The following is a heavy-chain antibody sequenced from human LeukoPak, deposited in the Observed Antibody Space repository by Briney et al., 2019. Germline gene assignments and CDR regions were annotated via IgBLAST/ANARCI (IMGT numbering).Heavy chain of an antibody. CDR3: ARGPAATGFFDYYYYYGMDV. V-gene: IGHV1-8*01. Sequence: ASVKVSCKASGYTFTSYDINWVRQATGQGLEWMGWMNSNSGNTGYAQKFQGRVTMTRNTSISTAYMELSSLRSEDTAVYYCARGPAATGFFDYYYYYGMDVWGQGTTVTVSS. CDR2: MNSNSGNT. CDR1: GYTFTSYD. D-gene: IGHD2-2*01. J-gene: IGHJ6*02.